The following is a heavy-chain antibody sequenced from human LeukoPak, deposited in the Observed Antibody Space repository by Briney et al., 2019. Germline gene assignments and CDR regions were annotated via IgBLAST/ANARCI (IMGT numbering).Heavy chain of an antibody. CDR1: GFTFSTSW. CDR3: AKDGVGDYEDY. D-gene: IGHD4-17*01. J-gene: IGHJ4*02. V-gene: IGHV3-7*03. Sequence: GGSLRLSCAASGFTFSTSWMSWVRQAPGKGLEWVANIKQDGSEKYYVDSMKGRFTISRDNAKNSLYLQMNSLRAEDTAVYYCAKDGVGDYEDYWGQGTLVTVSS. CDR2: IKQDGSEK.